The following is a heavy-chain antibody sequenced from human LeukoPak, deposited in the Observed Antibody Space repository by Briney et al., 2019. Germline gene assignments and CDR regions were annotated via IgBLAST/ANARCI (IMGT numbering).Heavy chain of an antibody. CDR1: GGSFSGYY. Sequence: SETLSLTCAVYGGSFSGYYWSWIRQPPGKGLEWIGEINHSGSTNYNPSLKSRVTISVDTSKIQISLKLSSVTAADTAVYYCARGGQYSSSWYSNYYYYMDVRGKGTTVTVSS. CDR3: ARGGQYSSSWYSNYYYYMDV. D-gene: IGHD6-13*01. V-gene: IGHV4-34*01. J-gene: IGHJ6*03. CDR2: INHSGST.